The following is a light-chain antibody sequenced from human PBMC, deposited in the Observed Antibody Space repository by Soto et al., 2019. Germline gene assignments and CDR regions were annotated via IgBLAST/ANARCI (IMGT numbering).Light chain of an antibody. Sequence: DIQMTQSPSTLSASVGDRVTITCRASQSISSWLAWYQQKPGKAPKLLIYKASSLDSGVPSRFSGSGSGTGFTFTISSLQPDDVDTYFYQRYNCYSPYTFGQGTKLEIK. V-gene: IGKV1-5*03. CDR2: KAS. J-gene: IGKJ2*01. CDR1: QSISSW. CDR3: QRYNCYSPYT.